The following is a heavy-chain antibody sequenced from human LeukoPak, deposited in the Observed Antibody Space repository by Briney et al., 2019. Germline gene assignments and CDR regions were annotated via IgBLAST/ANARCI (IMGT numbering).Heavy chain of an antibody. CDR1: GYTFTGYY. Sequence: ASVKVSCKASGYTFTGYYMHWVRQAPGQGLEWMGWINPNSGGTNYAQKFQGRVTMTRDTSISTAYMKLSRLRSDDTAVYYCARGVHILTGYYSEIDYWGQGTLVTVSS. CDR3: ARGVHILTGYYSEIDY. J-gene: IGHJ4*02. CDR2: INPNSGGT. D-gene: IGHD3-9*01. V-gene: IGHV1-2*02.